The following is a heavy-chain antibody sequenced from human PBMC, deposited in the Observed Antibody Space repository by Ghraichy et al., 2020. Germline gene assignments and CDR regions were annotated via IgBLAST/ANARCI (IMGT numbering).Heavy chain of an antibody. V-gene: IGHV3-74*01. Sequence: GGSLRLSCAASGFTFNTCWMHWVRQAPGKGLVWVSRIKSDEYSTSYADSVKGRFTISRDNAKNTLYLQMNSLRADDTAVYFCVRDGDHYDFDYWGQGILVTVSS. J-gene: IGHJ4*02. CDR1: GFTFNTCW. D-gene: IGHD3-3*01. CDR3: VRDGDHYDFDY. CDR2: IKSDEYST.